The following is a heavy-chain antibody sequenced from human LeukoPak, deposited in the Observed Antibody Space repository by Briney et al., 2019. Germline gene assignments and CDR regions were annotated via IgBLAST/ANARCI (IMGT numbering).Heavy chain of an antibody. CDR2: IYTSGST. CDR3: ASSDSSSPLDP. J-gene: IGHJ5*02. D-gene: IGHD3-22*01. V-gene: IGHV4-4*07. Sequence: SETLSLTCSVSGGSIGSFYLNWIRQPAGKGLEWIGRIYTSGSTNYNPSLKSRVTMSVDTSKNQFSLKLSSVTAADTAVYFCASSDSSSPLDPWGQGTLVTVSS. CDR1: GGSIGSFY.